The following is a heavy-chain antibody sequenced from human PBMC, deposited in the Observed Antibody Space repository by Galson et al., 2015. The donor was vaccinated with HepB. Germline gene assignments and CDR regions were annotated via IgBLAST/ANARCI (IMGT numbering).Heavy chain of an antibody. V-gene: IGHV1-18*01. Sequence: SVKVSCKASGYTFTSYGISWVRQAPGQGLEWMGWISAYNGNTNYAQKLQGRVTMTTDTSTSTAYMELRSLRSDDTAVYYCARDVSERSYQTQEEHYFDDWGQGTPVTVSS. D-gene: IGHD3-10*01. CDR2: ISAYNGNT. J-gene: IGHJ4*01. CDR3: ARDVSERSYQTQEEHYFDD. CDR1: GYTFTSYG.